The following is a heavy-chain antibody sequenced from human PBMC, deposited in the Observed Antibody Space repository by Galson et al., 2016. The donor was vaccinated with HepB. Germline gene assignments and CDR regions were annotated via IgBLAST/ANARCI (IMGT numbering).Heavy chain of an antibody. J-gene: IGHJ4*02. V-gene: IGHV3-30-3*01. CDR2: LSHDGVTK. D-gene: IGHD1-26*01. CDR3: AREWELGGYFDY. Sequence: SLRLSCAASEFTFNNCPLHWVRQAPGKGLEWVAVLSHDGVTKFYADSVRARFTISRDKSKTTVYLQMDGLSAEDTAVYYCAREWELGGYFDYWGLGTLVTVSS. CDR1: EFTFNNCP.